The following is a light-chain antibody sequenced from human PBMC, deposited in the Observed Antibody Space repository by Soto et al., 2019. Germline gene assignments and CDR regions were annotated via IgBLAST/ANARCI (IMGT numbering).Light chain of an antibody. CDR2: GAS. CDR1: QSVSSSY. Sequence: EIVLTQSPGTLSLSPGERATLSCRASQSVSSSYLAWYQQKPGQAPRLLICGASSRATGIPDRFSGSGSGTDFTLTISRLEPEDFAVYYYQQYGSSPWTFGQGTKVEIK. V-gene: IGKV3-20*01. CDR3: QQYGSSPWT. J-gene: IGKJ1*01.